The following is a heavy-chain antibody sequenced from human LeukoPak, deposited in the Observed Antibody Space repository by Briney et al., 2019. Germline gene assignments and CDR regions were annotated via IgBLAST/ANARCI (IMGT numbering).Heavy chain of an antibody. CDR3: ASQPYYFDSSGYYDY. Sequence: GASVTVSCKASGYTFSVYYMHWVRQAPGQGLEWMGWINPNTGGTNYAQKFQGRVTMTRDTSISTTYMELSWLRSDDTAVYYCASQPYYFDSSGYYDYWGQGTLVTVSS. J-gene: IGHJ4*02. D-gene: IGHD3-22*01. CDR2: INPNTGGT. CDR1: GYTFSVYY. V-gene: IGHV1-2*02.